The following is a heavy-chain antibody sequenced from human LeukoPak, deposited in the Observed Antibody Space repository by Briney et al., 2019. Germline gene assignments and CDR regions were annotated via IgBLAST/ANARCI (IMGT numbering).Heavy chain of an antibody. CDR3: ARDGLYTYYYDSSGYFHLNWFDP. V-gene: IGHV1-46*01. CDR1: GYTFTSYY. J-gene: IGHJ5*02. Sequence: ASVKVSCKASGYTFTSYYMHWVRQAPGQGIEWTGIINPSGGSTSYAQKFQGRVTMTRDMSTSTVYMELSSLRSEDTAVYYCARDGLYTYYYDSSGYFHLNWFDPWGQGTLVTVSS. CDR2: INPSGGST. D-gene: IGHD3-22*01.